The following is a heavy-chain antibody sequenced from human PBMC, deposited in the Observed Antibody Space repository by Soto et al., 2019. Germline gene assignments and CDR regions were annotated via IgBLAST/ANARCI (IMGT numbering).Heavy chain of an antibody. D-gene: IGHD4-17*01. CDR2: INPGSGGT. CDR3: AREKGSTATFDY. CDR1: GYSFNRYA. V-gene: IGHV1-3*01. J-gene: IGHJ4*02. Sequence: ASVKVSCKASGYSFNRYAMYWVRQAPGQRLEWMGWINPGSGGTVYSQKFQGGVTITRDTSANTAYMELSSLRSEDTAVYYCAREKGSTATFDYWGQGTLVTVSS.